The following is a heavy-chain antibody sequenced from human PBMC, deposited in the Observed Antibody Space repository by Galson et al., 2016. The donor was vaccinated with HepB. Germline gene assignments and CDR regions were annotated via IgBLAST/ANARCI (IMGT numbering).Heavy chain of an antibody. CDR3: ARTREGSL. CDR2: ITGSSRTI. CDR1: GFNVSTYS. Sequence: SLRLSCAASGFNVSTYSMIWVRQAPGKGLEWLPYITGSSRTIYYADSVKGRFTISRDNAQNSLYLQMNSLRAEDTAVYYCARTREGSLWGRGTMVIVSS. J-gene: IGHJ3*01. V-gene: IGHV3-48*04. D-gene: IGHD3-10*01.